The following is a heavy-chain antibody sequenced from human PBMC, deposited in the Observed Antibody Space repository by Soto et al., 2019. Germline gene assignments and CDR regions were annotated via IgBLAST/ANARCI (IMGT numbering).Heavy chain of an antibody. CDR2: ISSSSSYI. CDR1: GFTFSSYS. D-gene: IGHD6-6*01. CDR3: ARALYSSSSFFRTNYYYYGMDV. J-gene: IGHJ6*02. V-gene: IGHV3-21*01. Sequence: GGSLRLSCAASGFTFSSYSMNWVRQAPGKGLEWVSSISSSSSYIYYADSVKGRFTISRDNAKNSLYLQMNSLRAEDTAVYYCARALYSSSSFFRTNYYYYGMDVWGQGTTVTVSS.